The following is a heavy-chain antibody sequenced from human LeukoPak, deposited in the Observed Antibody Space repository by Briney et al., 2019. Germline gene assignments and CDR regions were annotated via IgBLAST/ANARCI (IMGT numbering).Heavy chain of an antibody. D-gene: IGHD3-10*01. CDR3: AREDFGVDY. V-gene: IGHV3-74*01. CDR1: GFTFNSYY. Sequence: GGSLRLSCAASGFTFNSYYMNWVRQAPGKGLVWVSRINRDGSDTIYADSVKGRFTISRDNAKNTLFLQMNSLRAEDTAVYYCAREDFGVDYWGQGTLSPSPQ. J-gene: IGHJ4*02. CDR2: INRDGSDT.